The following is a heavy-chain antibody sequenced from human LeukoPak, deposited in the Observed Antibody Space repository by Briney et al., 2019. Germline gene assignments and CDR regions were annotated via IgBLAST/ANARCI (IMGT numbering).Heavy chain of an antibody. CDR1: GFTFSDYY. CDR3: ARDSITIFGVVILDLYGMDV. J-gene: IGHJ6*02. Sequence: GGSLRLSCAASGFTFSDYYMSWIRQAPVKGLEWVSYISSSGSTIYYADSVKGRFTISRDNAKNSLYLQMNSLRAEDTAVYYCARDSITIFGVVILDLYGMDVWGQGTTVTVSS. D-gene: IGHD3-3*01. V-gene: IGHV3-11*01. CDR2: ISSSGSTI.